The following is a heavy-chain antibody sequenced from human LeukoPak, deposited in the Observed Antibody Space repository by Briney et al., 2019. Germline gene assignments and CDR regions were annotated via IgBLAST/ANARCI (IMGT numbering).Heavy chain of an antibody. CDR2: ISSSGSYI. Sequence: GGSLKLSCAASGFTFSSYSMNWVRQAPGKGLEWVSAISSSGSYIYYAGSVKGRFTISRDDAKNSLYLQMNSLRAEDTAVYYCARDGRGAVALDYWGQGTLVTVSS. D-gene: IGHD6-19*01. CDR3: ARDGRGAVALDY. J-gene: IGHJ4*02. CDR1: GFTFSSYS. V-gene: IGHV3-21*01.